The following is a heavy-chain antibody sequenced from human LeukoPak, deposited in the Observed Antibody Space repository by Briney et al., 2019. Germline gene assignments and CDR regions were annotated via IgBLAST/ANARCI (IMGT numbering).Heavy chain of an antibody. CDR2: IYHSWGI. Sequence: PSETLSLTCAVSGYSIRSDYYWGWIRQPPGKGLEWIATIYHSWGIYFNPSLKSRVTISLDTSKNQFSLKLTSVTAADTAMYYCARNVTAGYFDYWGQGILVTVSS. CDR3: ARNVTAGYFDY. CDR1: GYSIRSDYY. D-gene: IGHD1-1*01. J-gene: IGHJ4*02. V-gene: IGHV4-38-2*01.